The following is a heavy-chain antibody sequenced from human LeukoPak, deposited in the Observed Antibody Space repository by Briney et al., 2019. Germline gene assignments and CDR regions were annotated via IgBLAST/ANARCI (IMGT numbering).Heavy chain of an antibody. V-gene: IGHV4-59*01. CDR2: IYYSGSSGST. CDR1: GGSISSYY. J-gene: IGHJ4*02. D-gene: IGHD5-24*01. Sequence: SETLSLTCTVSGGSISSYYWNWIRQPPGKGLEWIVYIYYSGSSGSTNYNPSLRSRVTTSADTSKNQFSLKMTSVTAADTAVYYCAGGGDGYQTRFDYWGQGTLLTVSS. CDR3: AGGGDGYQTRFDY.